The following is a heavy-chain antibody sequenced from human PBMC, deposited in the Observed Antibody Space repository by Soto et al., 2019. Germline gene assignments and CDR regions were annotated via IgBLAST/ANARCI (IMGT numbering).Heavy chain of an antibody. CDR3: ARGEQYSGRIFDY. CDR2: TYYRSKWYY. Sequence: PSQTLSLTCAITGDSVSSNSAGLSWVRQSPSRGLEWLGRTYYRSKWYYEYAVSVRGRITINPDTSKNQYSLQLNSVTPEDTVVYFCARGEQYSGRIFDYWGQGTLVTVSS. J-gene: IGHJ4*01. CDR1: GDSVSSNSAG. V-gene: IGHV6-1*01. D-gene: IGHD1-26*01.